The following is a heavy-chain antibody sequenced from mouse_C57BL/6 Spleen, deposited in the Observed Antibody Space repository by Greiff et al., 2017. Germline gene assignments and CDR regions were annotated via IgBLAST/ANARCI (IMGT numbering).Heavy chain of an antibody. Sequence: VQLQQSGPELVKPGASVKISCKASGYAFSSSWMNWVKQRPGKGLEWIGRIYPGDGDTNYNGKFKGKATLTADKSSSTDYMQLSSLTSEDSAVYFCARFYDGYLFDYGGQGTTLTVSS. CDR3: ARFYDGYLFDY. D-gene: IGHD2-3*01. CDR1: GYAFSSSW. J-gene: IGHJ2*01. CDR2: IYPGDGDT. V-gene: IGHV1-82*01.